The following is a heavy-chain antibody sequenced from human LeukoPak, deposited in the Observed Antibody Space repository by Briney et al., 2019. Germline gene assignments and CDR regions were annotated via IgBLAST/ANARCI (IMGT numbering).Heavy chain of an antibody. Sequence: PGGSLRLSCAASGFTFSSYSMNWVRQAPGKGLEWVSYISSSSSTIYYADSVKGRFTISRDNAKNSLYLQMNSLRAEDTAVYYCARGFVRGVTSFDPWGQGTLVTVSS. V-gene: IGHV3-48*01. D-gene: IGHD3-10*01. CDR1: GFTFSSYS. J-gene: IGHJ5*02. CDR2: ISSSSSTI. CDR3: ARGFVRGVTSFDP.